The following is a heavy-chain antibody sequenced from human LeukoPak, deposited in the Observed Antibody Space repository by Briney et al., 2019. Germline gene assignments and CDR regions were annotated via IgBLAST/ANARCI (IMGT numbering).Heavy chain of an antibody. J-gene: IGHJ4*02. Sequence: PGGSLRLSCAASGFTFSSYAMSWVRQAPGKGLEWVSAISGSGGSTCYADSVKGRFTISRDNSKNTLYLQMNSLRAEDTAVYYCAKGAPITMIVVVIHYFDYWGQGTLVTVSS. V-gene: IGHV3-23*01. CDR1: GFTFSSYA. D-gene: IGHD3-22*01. CDR3: AKGAPITMIVVVIHYFDY. CDR2: ISGSGGST.